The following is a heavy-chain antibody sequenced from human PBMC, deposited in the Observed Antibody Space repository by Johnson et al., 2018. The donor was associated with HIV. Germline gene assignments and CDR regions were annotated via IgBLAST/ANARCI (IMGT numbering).Heavy chain of an antibody. D-gene: IGHD6-13*01. V-gene: IGHV3-30*18. CDR1: GFSFGTYA. J-gene: IGHJ3*01. Sequence: QMLLVESGGGVVQPGRSLRLSCAASGFSFGTYAMHWVRKAPGKGLEWVAVISHDGYNEDYGDSVKGRFTISRDNSKNTLYLQMNNLRAEDTSVYYCAKDFGSSSWHAFDVWGQGTMVTVSS. CDR3: AKDFGSSSWHAFDV. CDR2: ISHDGYNE.